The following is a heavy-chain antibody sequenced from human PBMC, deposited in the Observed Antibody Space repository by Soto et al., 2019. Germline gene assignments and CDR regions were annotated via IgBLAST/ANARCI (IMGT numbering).Heavy chain of an antibody. CDR3: ARVFFPGVAFDI. CDR1: GYTFTSYA. D-gene: IGHD3-10*01. CDR2: INAGNGNT. J-gene: IGHJ3*02. Sequence: ASVKVSCKASGYTFTSYAMHWVRQAPGQRLEWMGWINAGNGNTKYSQKFQGRVTITRDTSASTAYMELSSLRSEDTAVYYCARVFFPGVAFDIWGQGTMVTASS. V-gene: IGHV1-3*01.